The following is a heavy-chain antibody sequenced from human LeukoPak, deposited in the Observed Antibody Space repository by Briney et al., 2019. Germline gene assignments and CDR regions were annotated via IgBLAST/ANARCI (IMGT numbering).Heavy chain of an antibody. CDR2: ISSSSSYI. CDR1: GFTFSSYS. J-gene: IGHJ5*02. Sequence: GGSLRLSCAASGFTFSSYSMNWVRQAPGKGLEWVSSISSSSSYIYYADSVKGRFAISRDNSKNSLYLQMNSLRAENTAVYYCAREYSSSWYDPWGQGTLVTVSS. CDR3: AREYSSSWYDP. V-gene: IGHV3-21*01. D-gene: IGHD6-13*01.